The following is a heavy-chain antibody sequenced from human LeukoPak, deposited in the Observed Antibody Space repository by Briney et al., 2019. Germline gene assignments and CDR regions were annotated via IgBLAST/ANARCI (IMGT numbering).Heavy chain of an antibody. D-gene: IGHD6-6*01. CDR3: ARQYTSARPHFDY. J-gene: IGHJ4*02. V-gene: IGHV4-59*08. CDR2: VNYSGST. CDR1: GGSISSYY. Sequence: SETLSLTCTVSGGSISSYYWSWIRQPPGKRLEWIGYVNYSGSTKYNPPLKSRVTISVDTSKNQFSLKLSSVTAADTAVYYCARQYTSARPHFDYWGQGTLVTVSS.